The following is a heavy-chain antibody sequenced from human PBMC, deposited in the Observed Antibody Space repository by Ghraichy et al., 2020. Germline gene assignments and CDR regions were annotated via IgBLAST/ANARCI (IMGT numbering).Heavy chain of an antibody. J-gene: IGHJ4*02. D-gene: IGHD3-9*01. CDR1: GFTFTSSA. CDR3: AADPQILTGYYSYYFDY. CDR2: IVVGSGNT. V-gene: IGHV1-58*01. Sequence: SVKVSCKASGFTFTSSAVQWVRQARGQRLEWIGWIVVGSGNTNYAQKFQERVTITRDMSTSTAYMELSSLRSEDTAVYYCAADPQILTGYYSYYFDYWGQGTLVTVSS.